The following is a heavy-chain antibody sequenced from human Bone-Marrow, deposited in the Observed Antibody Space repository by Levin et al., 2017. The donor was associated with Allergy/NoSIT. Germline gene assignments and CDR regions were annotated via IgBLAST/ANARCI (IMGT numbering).Heavy chain of an antibody. V-gene: IGHV4-39*07. CDR2: IDYTGTT. D-gene: IGHD1-1*01. J-gene: IGHJ3*01. Sequence: SETLSLTCSVSGGSISTSRYYWAWIRQSPGKGLEWIATIDYTGTTDYNPSLKNRVTISVDTPKNQFSLNLSSLTAADTAVYYCARYPGLGSGTGNDDTFDVWGQGTVVTVSS. CDR3: ARYPGLGSGTGNDDTFDV. CDR1: GGSISTSRYY.